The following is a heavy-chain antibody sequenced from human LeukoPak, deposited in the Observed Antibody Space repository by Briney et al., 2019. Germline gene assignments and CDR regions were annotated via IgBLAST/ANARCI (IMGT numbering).Heavy chain of an antibody. CDR2: IYYSGST. J-gene: IGHJ4*02. CDR3: ARVYRTYYYDSSGYCSPFDY. CDR1: GGSISSYY. V-gene: IGHV4-59*12. D-gene: IGHD3-22*01. Sequence: SETLSLTCTVSGGSISSYYWSWIRQPPGKGLEWIGYIYYSGSTNYNPSLKSRVTISVDTSKNQFSLKLSSVTAADTAVYYCARVYRTYYYDSSGYCSPFDYWGQGTLVTVSS.